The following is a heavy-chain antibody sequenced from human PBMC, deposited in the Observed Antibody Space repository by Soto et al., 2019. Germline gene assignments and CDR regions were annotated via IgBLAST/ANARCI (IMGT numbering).Heavy chain of an antibody. CDR3: AKISAPVRGENGHYYMDV. CDR1: SGSISSSNW. J-gene: IGHJ6*03. D-gene: IGHD3-10*02. V-gene: IGHV4-4*02. Sequence: SETLSLTCAVSSGSISSSNWWSWVRQPPGKGLEWIGEIYHSGSTNYNPSLKSRVTISVDKSKNQFSLKLSSVTAADTAVYYCAKISAPVRGENGHYYMDVWGKGTTVTVSS. CDR2: IYHSGST.